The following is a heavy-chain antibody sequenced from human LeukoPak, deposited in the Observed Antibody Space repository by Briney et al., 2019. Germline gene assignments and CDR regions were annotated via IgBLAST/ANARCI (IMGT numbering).Heavy chain of an antibody. D-gene: IGHD3-10*01. CDR3: APANLGVTPPTYYYYGMDV. V-gene: IGHV1-69*13. CDR2: IIPIFGTA. J-gene: IGHJ6*02. Sequence: GASVKVSCKASGGTFSSYAISWVRQAPGQGLEWMGGIIPIFGTANYAQKFQGRDTITADESTSTAYMELSSLRSEDTAVYYCAPANLGVTPPTYYYYGMDVWGQGTTVTVSS. CDR1: GGTFSSYA.